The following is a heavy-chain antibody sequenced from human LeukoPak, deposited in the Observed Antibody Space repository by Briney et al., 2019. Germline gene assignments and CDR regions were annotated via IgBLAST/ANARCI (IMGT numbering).Heavy chain of an antibody. V-gene: IGHV1-24*01. CDR2: FDPEDGET. J-gene: IGHJ4*02. CDR3: ATALRLWFGELLAQAQYYFDY. Sequence: SVNVSCKVSGYTLPELCLHWVRQPPAKGVGWVGGFDPEDGETIYAQKFQGRVTMNEDTSTDTAYMELSSLRSEDTAVYYCATALRLWFGELLAQAQYYFDYWGQGTLVTVSS. CDR1: GYTLPELC. D-gene: IGHD3-10*01.